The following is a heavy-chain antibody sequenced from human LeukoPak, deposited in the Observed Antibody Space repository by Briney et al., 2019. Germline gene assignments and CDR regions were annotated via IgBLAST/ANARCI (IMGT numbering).Heavy chain of an antibody. J-gene: IGHJ3*02. CDR2: ISWNSGSI. CDR3: AREMVTTFAFDI. Sequence: GGSLRLSCAASGFTFDDYAMHWVRQAPGKGLEWVSGISWNSGSIGYADSVKGRFTISRDNAKNSLYLQMNSLRAEDTAVYYCAREMVTTFAFDIWGQGTMVTVSS. CDR1: GFTFDDYA. D-gene: IGHD4-17*01. V-gene: IGHV3-9*01.